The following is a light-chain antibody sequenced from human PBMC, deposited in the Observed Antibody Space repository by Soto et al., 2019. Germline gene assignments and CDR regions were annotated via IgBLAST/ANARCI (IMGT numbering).Light chain of an antibody. CDR3: QQYHKWPLT. CDR1: QSVSNN. J-gene: IGKJ4*01. V-gene: IGKV3-15*01. Sequence: EIVMTQSPATLSVSPGERATVPCRASQSVSNNLAWYQQNPGQAPSLLIYGASARATGIPARFSGSGYGTEFTLTISSLQSEDFAVYYCQQYHKWPLTFGVGTRVEIK. CDR2: GAS.